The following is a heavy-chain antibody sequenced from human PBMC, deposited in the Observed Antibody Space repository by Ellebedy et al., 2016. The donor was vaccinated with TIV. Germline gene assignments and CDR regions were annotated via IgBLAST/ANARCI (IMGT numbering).Heavy chain of an antibody. D-gene: IGHD6-13*01. J-gene: IGHJ4*02. Sequence: MPSETLSLTCTVSDYSISSGYFWGWIRQPPGKGREWIGSIHHSGTNYYNPSLKSRLTISVDTSKNQFSLNLSSVTAADTAVYYCARGGASSKWLDNWGQGALVTVSS. CDR1: DYSISSGYF. CDR2: IHHSGTN. CDR3: ARGGASSKWLDN. V-gene: IGHV4-38-2*02.